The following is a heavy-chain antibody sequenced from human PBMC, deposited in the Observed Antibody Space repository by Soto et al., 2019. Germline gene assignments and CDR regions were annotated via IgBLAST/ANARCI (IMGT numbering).Heavy chain of an antibody. J-gene: IGHJ3*02. V-gene: IGHV3-23*01. D-gene: IGHD3-22*01. Sequence: PGGSLRLSCAASGFTFSSYAMSWVRQAPGKGLEWVSVISGSGGSTYYADSVKGRFTISRDNAKRSLSLQMNSMRADDTAVYYCARGDYSDTSGPFSDAFAIWAQGTMVTVSS. CDR3: ARGDYSDTSGPFSDAFAI. CDR1: GFTFSSYA. CDR2: ISGSGGST.